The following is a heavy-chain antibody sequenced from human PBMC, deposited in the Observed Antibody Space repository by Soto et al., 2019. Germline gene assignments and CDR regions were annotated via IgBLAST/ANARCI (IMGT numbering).Heavy chain of an antibody. V-gene: IGHV4-30-2*01. CDR2: IYHGGST. CDR1: GGSISSGGYS. CDR3: ARVGSGSAWFDP. D-gene: IGHD3-10*01. Sequence: LSLTCAVSGGSISSGGYSLSWIRQPPGKGLEWIGYIYHGGSTYYNRSLKSRVTISVDRSKNQFSLKLSSVTAADTAVYYCARVGSGSAWFDPWGQGTLVTV. J-gene: IGHJ5*02.